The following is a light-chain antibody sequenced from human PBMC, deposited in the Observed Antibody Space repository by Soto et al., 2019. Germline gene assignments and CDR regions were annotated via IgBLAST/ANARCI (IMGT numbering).Light chain of an antibody. V-gene: IGKV3-20*01. CDR2: GAS. CDR1: QSVSSGY. Sequence: EVVLTQSPGTLSLSPGERATPSCRASQSVSSGYLGWYQQKPGQAPRLLIYGASSRATGIPDRFSGSGSGTDFTLTISRLEPEDFAVYFCQQYTYSPWTFGQGTKVEIK. J-gene: IGKJ1*01. CDR3: QQYTYSPWT.